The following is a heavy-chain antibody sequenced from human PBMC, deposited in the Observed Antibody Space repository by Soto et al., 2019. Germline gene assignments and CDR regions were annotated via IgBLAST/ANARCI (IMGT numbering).Heavy chain of an antibody. J-gene: IGHJ6*02. CDR2: INSDGSST. CDR3: ARDIIVGATPYYYGMDV. D-gene: IGHD1-26*01. Sequence: GGSLRLSCAASGFTFSSYWMHWVRQAPGKGLVWVSRINSDGSSTSYADSVKGRFTISRDNAKNTLYLQMNSLRAEDTAVYYCARDIIVGATPYYYGMDVWGQGTTVTVSS. V-gene: IGHV3-74*01. CDR1: GFTFSSYW.